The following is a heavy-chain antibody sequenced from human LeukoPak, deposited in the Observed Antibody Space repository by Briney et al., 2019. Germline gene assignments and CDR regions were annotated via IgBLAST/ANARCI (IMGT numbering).Heavy chain of an antibody. CDR3: ARGPARFDH. V-gene: IGHV1-8*01. Sequence: ASVKVSCKASGYTFVSYDLDWIRQARGQGLGWMGWMNPNTGNVGYAPKFQGRVAMTRNLSIDTAYLELNSLRSDDSAVYYCARGPARFDHWGQGSLVTVSS. CDR1: GYTFVSYD. CDR2: MNPNTGNV. J-gene: IGHJ4*02.